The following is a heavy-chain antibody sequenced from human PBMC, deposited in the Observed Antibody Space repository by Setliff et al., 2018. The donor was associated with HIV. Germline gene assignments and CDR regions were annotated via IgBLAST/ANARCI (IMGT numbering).Heavy chain of an antibody. CDR1: GFTFNTYD. CDR2: IRYDGSSQ. D-gene: IGHD2-8*01. J-gene: IGHJ6*02. CDR3: ARPYTVWVYGMDL. Sequence: GGSLRLSCAASGFTFNTYDMHWVRQAPGKGLEWLTFIRYDGSSQYYTDSVKGRFTISRDNAKNTLYMQMNSLRAEDTAVYYCARPYTVWVYGMDLWGQGTTVTVSS. V-gene: IGHV3-30*02.